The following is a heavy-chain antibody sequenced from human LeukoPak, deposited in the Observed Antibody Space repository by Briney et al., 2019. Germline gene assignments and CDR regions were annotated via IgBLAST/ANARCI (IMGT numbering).Heavy chain of an antibody. D-gene: IGHD3-22*01. CDR2: INWNGAWT. CDR1: GFKSDDYG. J-gene: IGHJ5*02. CDR3: AGYYYDSSRGFDL. Sequence: PGGSLRFSCAASGFKSDDYGMSWVRQAPGKGLEWVCDINWNGAWTGYADSVKGRFTISRDNAKNSLYLQMNSLRAEDTALYYCAGYYYDSSRGFDLWGQGTLVTVSA. V-gene: IGHV3-20*04.